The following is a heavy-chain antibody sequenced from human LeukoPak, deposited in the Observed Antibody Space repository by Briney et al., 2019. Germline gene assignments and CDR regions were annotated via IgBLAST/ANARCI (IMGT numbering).Heavy chain of an antibody. D-gene: IGHD1-1*01. J-gene: IGHJ4*02. CDR2: IYYSGST. V-gene: IGHV4-39*07. CDR1: GGSISSSSYY. Sequence: PSQTLSLTCTVSGGSISSSSYYWGWIRQPPGKGLEWIGSIYYSGSTYYNPSLKSRVTISVDTSKNQFSLKLSSVTAADTAVYYCAVQIPKDYFDYWGQGTLVTVSS. CDR3: AVQIPKDYFDY.